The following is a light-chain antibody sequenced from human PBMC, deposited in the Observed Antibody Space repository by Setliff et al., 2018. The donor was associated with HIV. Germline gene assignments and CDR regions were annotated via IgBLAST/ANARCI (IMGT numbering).Light chain of an antibody. J-gene: IGLJ1*01. CDR1: SSDIGGYNY. V-gene: IGLV2-14*01. CDR2: DVS. CDR3: SSYTSSGTYV. Sequence: SVLTQPASVSGSPGQSITISCTGTSSDIGGYNYVSWYQLHPGKAPKLMIYDVSKRPSGVSSRFSGSKSGNTASLTISGLQAEDEADYYCSSYTSSGTYVFGTGTKVTVL.